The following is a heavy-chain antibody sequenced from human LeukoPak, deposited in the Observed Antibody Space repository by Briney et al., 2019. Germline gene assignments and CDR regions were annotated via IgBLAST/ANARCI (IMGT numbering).Heavy chain of an antibody. CDR1: GDSVSSTSAA. CDR2: TYYRSKWYN. V-gene: IGHV6-1*01. Sequence: SQTLSLTCALSGDSVSSTSAAWNWIRQSPSRGLEWLGRTYYRSKWYNDYAVSVKSRIPINPDTSKNQFSLQLNSVTPEDTAVYYCARTSLELPNYYHGMDVWGQGTTVTVSS. CDR3: ARTSLELPNYYHGMDV. J-gene: IGHJ6*02. D-gene: IGHD2-15*01.